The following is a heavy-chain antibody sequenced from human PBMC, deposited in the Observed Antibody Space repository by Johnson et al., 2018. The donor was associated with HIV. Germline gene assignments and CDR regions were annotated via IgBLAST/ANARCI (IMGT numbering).Heavy chain of an antibody. Sequence: EVQLVESGGGLIQPGGSLRLSCAASGFTVSSNYMSWVRQAPGKGLEWVSGINWNGGSTGYADSVKGRFTISRDNAKNSLYLQMNSLRAEDTALYYCASSIAARPVAFDIWGQGTMVTVSS. CDR3: ASSIAARPVAFDI. D-gene: IGHD6-6*01. V-gene: IGHV3-20*04. CDR1: GFTVSSNY. CDR2: INWNGGST. J-gene: IGHJ3*02.